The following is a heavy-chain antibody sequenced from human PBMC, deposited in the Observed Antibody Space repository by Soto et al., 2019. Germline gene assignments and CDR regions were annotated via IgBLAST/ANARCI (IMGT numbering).Heavy chain of an antibody. D-gene: IGHD3-9*01. CDR3: ERGSQVLRCFDWSYDAFDI. V-gene: IGHV1-8*01. Sequence: QVQLVQSGAEVKKPGASVKVSCKASGYTFTSYDINWVRQATGQVLEWMGWMNPNSGNTGYAQKFQGRVTMTRNTSISTAYMELSSLRSEDTAVYYCERGSQVLRCFDWSYDAFDIWGQGTMVTVSS. J-gene: IGHJ3*02. CDR2: MNPNSGNT. CDR1: GYTFTSYD.